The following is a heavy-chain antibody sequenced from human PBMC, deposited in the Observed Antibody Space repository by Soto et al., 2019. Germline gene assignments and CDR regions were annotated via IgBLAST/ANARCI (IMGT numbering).Heavy chain of an antibody. V-gene: IGHV3-48*03. Sequence: RXGGSLRLSCVGSLFTFSSFEMNWVRQAPGKGLEWLSYIGRSGETIYYADSVKGRFTISRDNAKSSLFLQMNGLRDEDTGIYYCARDSRGGAARRPTFYYWGRGTLVTVSS. CDR1: LFTFSSFE. D-gene: IGHD6-6*01. CDR2: IGRSGETI. J-gene: IGHJ4*02. CDR3: ARDSRGGAARRPTFYY.